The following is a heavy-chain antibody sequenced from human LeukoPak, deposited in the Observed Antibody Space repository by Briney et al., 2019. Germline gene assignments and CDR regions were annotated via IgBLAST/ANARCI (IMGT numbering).Heavy chain of an antibody. J-gene: IGHJ4*02. CDR1: GFTFDDYG. CDR2: INWNGGSA. Sequence: GGSLRLSCAASGFTFDDYGMSWVRQAPGKGLEWVSGINWNGGSAGYADSVKGRFTISRDNAKNSLYLQMNSLRAEDTALYYCARYYYGSVNDYWGQGTLVTVSS. V-gene: IGHV3-20*04. D-gene: IGHD3-10*01. CDR3: ARYYYGSVNDY.